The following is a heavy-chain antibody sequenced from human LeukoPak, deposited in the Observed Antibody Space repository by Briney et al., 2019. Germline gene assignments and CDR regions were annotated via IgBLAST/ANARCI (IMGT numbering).Heavy chain of an antibody. CDR3: AKGPYGSGSYYNTL. CDR2: ISCSGGST. Sequence: GGSLRLSCAASGFTFSSYAMSWVRQAPGKGLEWVSAISCSGGSTYYADSVKGRFTISRDNSKNTLYLQMNSLRAEDTAVYYCAKGPYGSGSYYNTLWGQGTLVTVSS. V-gene: IGHV3-23*01. J-gene: IGHJ4*02. CDR1: GFTFSSYA. D-gene: IGHD3-10*01.